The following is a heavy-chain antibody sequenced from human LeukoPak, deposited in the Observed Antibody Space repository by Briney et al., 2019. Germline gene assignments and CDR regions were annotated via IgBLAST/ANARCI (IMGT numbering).Heavy chain of an antibody. D-gene: IGHD3-22*01. J-gene: IGHJ3*02. Sequence: ASVKVSCKASGYTFTGYYMHWVRQAPGQGLEWMGWINPNSGGTNYAQKFQGRVTMTRDTSISTAYMELSRLRSDDTAVYYCARVVNYYYDEYDAFDIWGQGTMVTVSS. CDR2: INPNSGGT. CDR1: GYTFTGYY. V-gene: IGHV1-2*02. CDR3: ARVVNYYYDEYDAFDI.